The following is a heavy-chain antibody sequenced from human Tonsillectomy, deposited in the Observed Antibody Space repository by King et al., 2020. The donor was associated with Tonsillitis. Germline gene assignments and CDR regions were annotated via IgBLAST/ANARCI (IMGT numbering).Heavy chain of an antibody. V-gene: IGHV3-23*04. Sequence: VQLVESGGGWVQPGGSRRLSCVASGFTFSSYAMSWVRQAPGKGLEWVSGLSSSGDRAYYAVSVKGRFTISRDNSKNTLYLQMNSLRGEDTAVYYCAKDWDYGSGSYSFDYWGQGTLVTVSS. J-gene: IGHJ4*02. CDR3: AKDWDYGSGSYSFDY. CDR1: GFTFSSYA. CDR2: LSSSGDRA. D-gene: IGHD3-10*01.